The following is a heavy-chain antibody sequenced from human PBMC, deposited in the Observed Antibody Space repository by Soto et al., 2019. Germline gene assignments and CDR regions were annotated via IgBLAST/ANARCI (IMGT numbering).Heavy chain of an antibody. D-gene: IGHD5-12*01. CDR3: ARGEDGYNSISYFDY. Sequence: PGESLKLSCKGSGYSFTSYWIGWVRQMPGKGLEWMGIIYPGDSDTRYSPSFQGQVTISADKSISTAYLQWSSLKASDTAMYYCARGEDGYNSISYFDYWGQGTLVTVSS. CDR2: IYPGDSDT. V-gene: IGHV5-51*01. J-gene: IGHJ4*02. CDR1: GYSFTSYW.